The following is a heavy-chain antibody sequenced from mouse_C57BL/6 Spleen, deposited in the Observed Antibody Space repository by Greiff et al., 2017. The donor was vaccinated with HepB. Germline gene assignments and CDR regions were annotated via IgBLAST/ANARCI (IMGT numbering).Heavy chain of an antibody. D-gene: IGHD2-3*01. CDR2: IHPNSGST. Sequence: QVQLQQPGAELVKPGASVKLSCKASGYTFTSYWMHWVKQRPGQGLEWIGMIHPNSGSTNYTEKFKSKATLTVDKSSSTAYIQLSSLTSEDSAVYYCARSEDGYYYYFDYWGQGTTLTVSS. V-gene: IGHV1-64*01. CDR3: ARSEDGYYYYFDY. CDR1: GYTFTSYW. J-gene: IGHJ2*01.